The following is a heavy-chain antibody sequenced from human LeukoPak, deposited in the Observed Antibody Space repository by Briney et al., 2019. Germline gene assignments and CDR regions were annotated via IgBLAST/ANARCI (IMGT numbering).Heavy chain of an antibody. CDR1: GGSFSGYY. V-gene: IGHV4-34*01. D-gene: IGHD2-15*01. J-gene: IGHJ6*02. Sequence: SETLSLTCAVYGGSFSGYYWSWIRQPPGKGLEWIGEINHSGSTNYNPSLKGRVTISVDTSKNQFSLKLSSVTAADTAVYYCARGGIGKVVVAATRGIYYYYYGMDVWGQGTTVTVSS. CDR3: ARGGIGKVVVAATRGIYYYYYGMDV. CDR2: INHSGST.